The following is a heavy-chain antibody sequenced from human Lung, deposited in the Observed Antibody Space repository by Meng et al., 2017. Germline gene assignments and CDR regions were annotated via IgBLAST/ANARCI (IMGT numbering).Heavy chain of an antibody. CDR2: INHSGST. CDR3: ARGPTTMAHDFDY. J-gene: IGHJ4*02. CDR1: GGSFSDYY. V-gene: IGHV4-34*01. D-gene: IGHD4-11*01. Sequence: QLQQWGAGLFNPSETLSLTCFVSGGSFSDYYWSWIRQPPGKGLEWIGEINHSGSTNYNPSLESRATISVDTSQNNLSLKLSSVTAADSAVYYCARGPTTMAHDFDYWGQGTLVTVSS.